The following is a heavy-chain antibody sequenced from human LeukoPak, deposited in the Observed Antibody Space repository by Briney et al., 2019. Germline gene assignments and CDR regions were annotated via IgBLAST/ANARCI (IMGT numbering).Heavy chain of an antibody. V-gene: IGHV3-48*04. CDR1: GFTFSSYS. J-gene: IGHJ4*02. D-gene: IGHD2-2*01. CDR2: ISSSSSTI. Sequence: GGPLRFSCAASGFTFSSYSMNWVRQAPGKRLEWVSYISSSSSTIYYADSVKGRFIISRDNAKNSLYLQRSSMRAEDTAVYYCARDFSRYCSSASCFFFDYWGRGTLVTVSS. CDR3: ARDFSRYCSSASCFFFDY.